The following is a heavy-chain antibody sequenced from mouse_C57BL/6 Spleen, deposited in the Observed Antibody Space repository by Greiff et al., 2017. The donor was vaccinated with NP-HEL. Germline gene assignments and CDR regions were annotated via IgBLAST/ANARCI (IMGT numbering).Heavy chain of an antibody. D-gene: IGHD1-1*01. CDR3: ARGGTVDAMDY. V-gene: IGHV1-63*01. CDR1: GYTFTNYW. Sequence: VQLQQSGAELVRPGTSVKMSCKASGYTFTNYWIGWAKQRPGHGLEWIGDIYPGGGYTNYNEKFKGKATLTADKSSSTAYMQFSSLTSEDSAIYYCARGGTVDAMDYWGQGTSVTVSS. J-gene: IGHJ4*01. CDR2: IYPGGGYT.